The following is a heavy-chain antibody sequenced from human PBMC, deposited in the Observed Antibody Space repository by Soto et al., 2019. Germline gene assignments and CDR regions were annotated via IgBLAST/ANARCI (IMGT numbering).Heavy chain of an antibody. J-gene: IGHJ5*02. Sequence: GASVKVSCKASGGTFSSYAISWVRQAPGQGLEWMGGIIPIFGTANYAQKFQGRVTITADESTSTAYMELSSLRSEDTAVYYCARERELGLVPAAMESGVWFDPWGQGTLVTVS. CDR3: ARERELGLVPAAMESGVWFDP. CDR1: GGTFSSYA. CDR2: IIPIFGTA. D-gene: IGHD2-2*01. V-gene: IGHV1-69*13.